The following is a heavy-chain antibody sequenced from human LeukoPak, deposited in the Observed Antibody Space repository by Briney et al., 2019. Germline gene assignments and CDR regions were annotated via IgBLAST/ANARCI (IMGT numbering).Heavy chain of an antibody. CDR2: ISYDGSNK. J-gene: IGHJ4*02. CDR1: GFTFSSYA. CDR3: ARGLYDSSGPFDY. V-gene: IGHV3-30-3*01. D-gene: IGHD3-22*01. Sequence: GGSLRLSCAASGFTFSSYAMHWVRQAPGKGLEWVAVISYDGSNKYYADSVKGRFTISRDNSKNTLCLQMNSLRAEDTAVYYCARGLYDSSGPFDYWGQGTLVTVSS.